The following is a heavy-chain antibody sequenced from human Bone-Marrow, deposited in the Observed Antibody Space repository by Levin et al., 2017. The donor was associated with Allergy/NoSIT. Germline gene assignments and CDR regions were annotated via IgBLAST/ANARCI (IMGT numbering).Heavy chain of an antibody. D-gene: IGHD1-1*01. J-gene: IGHJ6*02. CDR3: ARASPNWNDRHYYYYGMDV. CDR1: GFTFSSYG. Sequence: GGSLRLSCAASGFTFSSYGMNWVRQAAGEGLEWVSYISDRSDPIYYADSVKGRFTISRDNAKNSLYLQMNSLRAEDTAVYYCARASPNWNDRHYYYYGMDVWGQGTTVTVSS. CDR2: ISDRSDPI. V-gene: IGHV3-48*04.